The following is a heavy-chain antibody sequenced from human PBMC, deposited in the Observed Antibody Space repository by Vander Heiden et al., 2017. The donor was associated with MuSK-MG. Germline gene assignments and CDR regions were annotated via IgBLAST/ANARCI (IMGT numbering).Heavy chain of an antibody. J-gene: IGHJ4*02. Sequence: QVQLQESGPGLVKPSETLSLTCTVYGGSISSYYWSWIRQPPGKGLEWIGYIYYSGSTNYNPSLKSRVTISVDTSKNQFSLKLSSVTAADTAVYYCARGYCSGGSCYSGVGYWGQGTLVTVSS. V-gene: IGHV4-59*01. D-gene: IGHD2-15*01. CDR1: GGSISSYY. CDR2: IYYSGST. CDR3: ARGYCSGGSCYSGVGY.